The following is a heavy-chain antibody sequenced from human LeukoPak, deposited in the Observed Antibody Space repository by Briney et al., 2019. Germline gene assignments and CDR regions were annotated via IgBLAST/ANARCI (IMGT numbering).Heavy chain of an antibody. CDR2: ISGSGDST. Sequence: GGSLRLSCAASGFTFSSYAMSWVRQAPGKGLEWVSIISGSGDSTYYADSVKGRFTISRDNSKNTLYLQMNSLRAEDTAVYYCARDFHRRLYDSSAYHPYWGQGTLVTVSS. J-gene: IGHJ4*02. CDR3: ARDFHRRLYDSSAYHPY. V-gene: IGHV3-23*01. CDR1: GFTFSSYA. D-gene: IGHD3-22*01.